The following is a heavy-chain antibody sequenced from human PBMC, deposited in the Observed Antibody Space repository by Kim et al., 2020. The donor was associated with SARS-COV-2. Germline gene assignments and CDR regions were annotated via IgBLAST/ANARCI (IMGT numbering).Heavy chain of an antibody. D-gene: IGHD5-12*01. CDR2: ISYDGREK. Sequence: GGSLRLSCAASGFTFSRYSMHCLRQAPGKGLEWVAVISYDGREKYYGDSVKGRFTISRDNSRNTLYLQMNSLRVEDTAVYYCAKDRATTNSYGMDVWGQG. V-gene: IGHV3-30*18. J-gene: IGHJ6*02. CDR3: AKDRATTNSYGMDV. CDR1: GFTFSRYS.